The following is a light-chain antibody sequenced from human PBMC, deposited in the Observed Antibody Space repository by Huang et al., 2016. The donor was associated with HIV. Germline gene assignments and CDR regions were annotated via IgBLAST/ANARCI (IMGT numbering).Light chain of an antibody. CDR2: GAS. J-gene: IGKJ1*01. Sequence: EIVLTQSPATLSVSQGARATLSCRASQSVRSNLTWYKQKPGQAPRLPIDGASTRATGIPGRFMCSGSGTEFNLTISSLQSEDFALYYCQQYNDWPPWTFGQGTKVDIK. CDR1: QSVRSN. CDR3: QQYNDWPPWT. V-gene: IGKV3-15*01.